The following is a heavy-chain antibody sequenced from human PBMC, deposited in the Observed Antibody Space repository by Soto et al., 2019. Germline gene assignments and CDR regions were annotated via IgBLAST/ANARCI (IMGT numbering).Heavy chain of an antibody. J-gene: IGHJ4*02. V-gene: IGHV2-5*02. CDR2: LYWDDDN. D-gene: IGHD3-10*01. CDR3: AHSSGRSGDY. Sequence: QITLKESGPTLVKPTQTLTLTCTFSGFSLTTSGVGVGWIRQPPGKALEWLALLYWDDDNRYSPSLKSRLTITMDTSNNQLVLTMTNMDPVDTGTYFCAHSSGRSGDYWGQGTLVTVSS. CDR1: GFSLTTSGVG.